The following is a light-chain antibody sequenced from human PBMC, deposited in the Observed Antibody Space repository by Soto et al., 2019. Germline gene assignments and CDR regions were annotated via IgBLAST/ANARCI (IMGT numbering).Light chain of an antibody. Sequence: QSVLTQPPSASASLGASVKLTCTLSSGHNSYAIAWHQQQPEKGPRYLMKLNSDGSHSKGDGIPDRFSGSSSGAERYLTISSLQSEDEDDYYCQNWSTDIRVFGGGTKLTVL. J-gene: IGLJ3*02. CDR2: LNSDGSH. V-gene: IGLV4-69*01. CDR3: QNWSTDIRV. CDR1: SGHNSYA.